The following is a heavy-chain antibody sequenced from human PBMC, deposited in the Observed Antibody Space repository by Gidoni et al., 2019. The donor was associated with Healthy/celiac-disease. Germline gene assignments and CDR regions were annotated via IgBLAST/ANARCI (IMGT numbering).Heavy chain of an antibody. Sequence: EVQLLESGGGLVQPGGSLSLSCAASGFTFSSYAMSWVRQAPGKGLEWVSAISGRGGSTYYADSVKGRFTISRDNSKNTLYLQMNSLRAEDTAVYYCAKDRGLIAAAGYDYWGQGTLVTVSS. D-gene: IGHD6-13*01. CDR3: AKDRGLIAAAGYDY. CDR2: ISGRGGST. CDR1: GFTFSSYA. J-gene: IGHJ4*02. V-gene: IGHV3-23*01.